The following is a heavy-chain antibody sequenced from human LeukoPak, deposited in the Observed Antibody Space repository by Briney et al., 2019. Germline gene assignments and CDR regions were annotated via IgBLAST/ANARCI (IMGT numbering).Heavy chain of an antibody. CDR1: GYTFTSYD. Sequence: ASVKVSCKASGYTFTSYDINWVRQATGQGLEWMGWMNPNSGNTGYAQKFQGRVTMTRNTSISTAYMELSSLRCEDTAVYYCERGLFHDFWTGYYHWGQGTLVTVSS. CDR3: ERGLFHDFWTGYYH. J-gene: IGHJ5*02. CDR2: MNPNSGNT. V-gene: IGHV1-8*01. D-gene: IGHD3/OR15-3a*01.